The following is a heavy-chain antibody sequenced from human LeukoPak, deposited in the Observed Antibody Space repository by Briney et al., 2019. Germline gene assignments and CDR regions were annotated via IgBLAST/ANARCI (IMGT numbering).Heavy chain of an antibody. J-gene: IGHJ3*02. V-gene: IGHV1-8*03. CDR1: GYTFTSYD. CDR2: MNPNSGNT. CDR3: ARGRITIFGVVIPDAFDI. Sequence: ASVKVSCKASGYTFTSYDINWVRQATGQGLEWMGWMNPNSGNTGYAQKFQGRVTITRNTSISTAYMELSSLRSEDTAVYYCARGRITIFGVVIPDAFDIWGQGIMVTVSS. D-gene: IGHD3-3*01.